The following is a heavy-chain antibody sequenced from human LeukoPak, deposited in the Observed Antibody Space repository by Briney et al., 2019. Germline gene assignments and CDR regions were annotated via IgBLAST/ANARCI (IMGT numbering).Heavy chain of an antibody. J-gene: IGHJ4*02. CDR1: GFTFTSSA. CDR2: IVVGSGNT. D-gene: IGHD6-13*01. Sequence: SVKVSCKASGFTFTSSAMQWVRQARGQRLEWIGWIVVGSGNTNYAQKFQERVTITRDMSTRTAYMELSSLRSEDTAVYYCAAGAAAGTMGDYWGQGTLVTVSS. V-gene: IGHV1-58*02. CDR3: AAGAAAGTMGDY.